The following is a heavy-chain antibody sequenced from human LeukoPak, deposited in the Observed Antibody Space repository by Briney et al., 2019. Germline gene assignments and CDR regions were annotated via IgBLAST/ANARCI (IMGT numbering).Heavy chain of an antibody. CDR2: IYYSGST. CDR3: ARDGFSTVVVVTSSDYYYYGMDV. Sequence: PSETLSLTCTVSGGSISSSSYYWGWIRQPPGKGLEWIGSIYYSGSTYYNPSLKSRVTISVDTSKNQFSLKLSSVTAADTAVYYCARDGFSTVVVVTSSDYYYYGMDVWGQGTTVTVSS. D-gene: IGHD2-15*01. V-gene: IGHV4-39*07. CDR1: GGSISSSSYY. J-gene: IGHJ6*02.